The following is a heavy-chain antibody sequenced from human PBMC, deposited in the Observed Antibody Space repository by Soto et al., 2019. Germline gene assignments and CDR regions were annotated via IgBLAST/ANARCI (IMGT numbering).Heavy chain of an antibody. V-gene: IGHV4-39*02. J-gene: IGHJ5*02. CDR1: GGSINYNSYY. Sequence: PSDTLSLTCSVSGGSINYNSYYWGWIRQPPGKGLEWVGGIFYTGTTYYSPSLKDRVTISVDTSKNSFSLNLTSVTAADTAVYFCARLVVVAPVANAWGQGTLVTVSS. D-gene: IGHD2-2*01. CDR2: IFYTGTT. CDR3: ARLVVVAPVANA.